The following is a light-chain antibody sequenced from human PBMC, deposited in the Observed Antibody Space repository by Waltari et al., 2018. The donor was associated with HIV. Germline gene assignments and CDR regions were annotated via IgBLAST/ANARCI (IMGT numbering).Light chain of an antibody. CDR3: QVWHSNSDHVV. CDR1: NIGSQS. CDR2: DDS. J-gene: IGLJ2*01. Sequence: SYVLTQPPSVSVAPGQTARITCEGNNIGSQSVHWYQQRPGQAPALVVHDDSDRPSGIPERFSVSNSGNTATLTISRVEAGDEADYYCQVWHSNSDHVVFGGGTKLTVL. V-gene: IGLV3-21*02.